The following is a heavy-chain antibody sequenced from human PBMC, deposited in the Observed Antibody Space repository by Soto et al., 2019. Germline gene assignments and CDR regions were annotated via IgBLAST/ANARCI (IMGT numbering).Heavy chain of an antibody. J-gene: IGHJ2*01. V-gene: IGHV6-1*01. Sequence: PSQTLSLTCAISGDSVSSNSAAWNWIRQSPSRGLEWLGRTYYRSKWYNDYAVSVKSRITINPDTSKNQFSLQLNSVTPEDTAVYYCASLLGGSGIVVVPAAKLNWYFDLWGPGTLVTVSS. CDR1: GDSVSSNSAA. CDR2: TYYRSKWYN. D-gene: IGHD2-2*01. CDR3: ASLLGGSGIVVVPAAKLNWYFDL.